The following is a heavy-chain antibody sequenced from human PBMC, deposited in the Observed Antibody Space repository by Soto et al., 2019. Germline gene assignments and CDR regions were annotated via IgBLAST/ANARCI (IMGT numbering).Heavy chain of an antibody. CDR3: ARGYCSAVGCYVHYYYGFDV. Sequence: GGSLRLSCAAAGFTFRNYAMNWVRQAPGKGLELVSSISSNGGSAYYADSVKGRFAISRDNSKNTLCLQMNSLRADDTAVYYCARGYCSAVGCYVHYYYGFDVWGQGTTVTVSS. CDR2: ISSNGGSA. V-gene: IGHV3-23*01. D-gene: IGHD2-15*01. J-gene: IGHJ6*02. CDR1: GFTFRNYA.